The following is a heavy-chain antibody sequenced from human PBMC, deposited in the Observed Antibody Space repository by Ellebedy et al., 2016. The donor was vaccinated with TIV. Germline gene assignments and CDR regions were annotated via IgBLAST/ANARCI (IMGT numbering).Heavy chain of an antibody. V-gene: IGHV1-2*02. CDR3: ARESPDIVATIEEADYYYYGMDV. J-gene: IGHJ6*02. Sequence: AASVKVSCKASGYTFTGYYMHWVRQAPGQGLEWMGWINPNSGGTNYAQKFQGRVTMTRDTSISTAYMELSRLRSDDTAVYYCARESPDIVATIEEADYYYYGMDVWGQGTTVTVSS. CDR2: INPNSGGT. D-gene: IGHD5-12*01. CDR1: GYTFTGYY.